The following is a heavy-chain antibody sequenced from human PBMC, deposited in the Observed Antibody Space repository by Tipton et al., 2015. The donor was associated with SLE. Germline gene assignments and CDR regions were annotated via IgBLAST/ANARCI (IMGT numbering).Heavy chain of an antibody. J-gene: IGHJ4*02. CDR3: ASRPLNWGWGDYFDY. V-gene: IGHV3-21*03. Sequence: SLRLSCAASGFTFSRYSMNWVRQAPGKGLEWVSFIGSSTTYIYYADSMKGRFTISRDNAKNSLFLQMNSLRAEDTAVYYCASRPLNWGWGDYFDYWGQGTLVTVSS. CDR1: GFTFSRYS. D-gene: IGHD7-27*01. CDR2: IGSSTTYI.